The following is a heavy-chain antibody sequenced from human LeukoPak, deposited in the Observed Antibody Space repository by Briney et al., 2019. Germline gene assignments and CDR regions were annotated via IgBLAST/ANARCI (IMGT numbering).Heavy chain of an antibody. CDR2: ISSSGSGGNT. Sequence: GGSLRLSCAASGVTLSSYAMSWARQAPGKGLEWVSGISSSGSGGNTYYADSVKGRFTISRDNSKNTPYLQMNSLRAEDTAVYYCAKVVSRIAVAGPLFDYWGQGTLVTVSS. CDR3: AKVVSRIAVAGPLFDY. D-gene: IGHD6-19*01. J-gene: IGHJ4*02. CDR1: GVTLSSYA. V-gene: IGHV3-23*01.